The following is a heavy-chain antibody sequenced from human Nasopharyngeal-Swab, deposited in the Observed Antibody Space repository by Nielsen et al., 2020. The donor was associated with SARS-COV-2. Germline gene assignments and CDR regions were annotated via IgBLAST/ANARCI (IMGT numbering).Heavy chain of an antibody. V-gene: IGHV3-48*03. Sequence: GESLKISCAASGSGLSYYEMNWVRQAPGKGLEWVSYISTTIATRYYADSVKGRFSVSRDTPKNTVYLQMDSMRAEDTAVYYCARVTQWLVNWYFDLWGRGTLVTVSS. D-gene: IGHD6-19*01. CDR1: GSGLSYYE. CDR3: ARVTQWLVNWYFDL. J-gene: IGHJ2*01. CDR2: ISTTIATR.